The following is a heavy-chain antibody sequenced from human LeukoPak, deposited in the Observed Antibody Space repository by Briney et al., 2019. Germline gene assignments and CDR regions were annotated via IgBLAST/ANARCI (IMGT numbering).Heavy chain of an antibody. Sequence: SETLSLTSSVYGGSFSGYYWSWIRQPPGKGLEWIGEINHSGSTNYNPSLKRRVTISVDTSKNQFSLKLSSVTAADTAVYYCARDNTVMSYYYYMDVWGKGTTVTVSS. CDR1: GGSFSGYY. V-gene: IGHV4-34*01. D-gene: IGHD4-11*01. CDR3: ARDNTVMSYYYYMDV. CDR2: INHSGST. J-gene: IGHJ6*03.